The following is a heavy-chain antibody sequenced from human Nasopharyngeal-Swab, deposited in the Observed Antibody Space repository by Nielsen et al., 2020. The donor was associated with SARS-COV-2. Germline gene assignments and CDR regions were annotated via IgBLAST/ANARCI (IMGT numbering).Heavy chain of an antibody. CDR3: ARRIAAPGGDGMDV. J-gene: IGHJ6*02. V-gene: IGHV4-59*04. D-gene: IGHD6-6*01. CDR2: IYYSGST. CDR1: GGSISSYY. Sequence: SETLSLTCTVSGGSISSYYWSWIRQPPGKGLEWIGYIYYSGSTYYNPSLKSRVTISVDTSKNQFSLKLSSVTAADTAVYYCARRIAAPGGDGMDVWGQGTTVTVSS.